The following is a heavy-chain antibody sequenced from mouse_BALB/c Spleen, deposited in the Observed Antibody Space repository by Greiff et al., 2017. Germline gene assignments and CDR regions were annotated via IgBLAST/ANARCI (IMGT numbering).Heavy chain of an antibody. CDR2: IWSGGST. Sequence: VQLQQSGPGLVQPSQSLSITCTVSGFSLTSYGVHWVRQSPGKGLEWLGVIWSGGSTDYNAAFISRLSISKDNSKSQVFFKMNSLQANDTAIYYCARKYGELRRERDAMDYWGQGTSVTVSS. V-gene: IGHV2-2*02. CDR1: GFSLTSYG. J-gene: IGHJ4*01. D-gene: IGHD2-12*01. CDR3: ARKYGELRRERDAMDY.